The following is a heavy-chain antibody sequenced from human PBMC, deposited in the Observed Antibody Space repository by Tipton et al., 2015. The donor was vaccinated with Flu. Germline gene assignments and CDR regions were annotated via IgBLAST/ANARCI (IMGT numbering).Heavy chain of an antibody. V-gene: IGHV4-34*01. Sequence: TLSLTCAVYGGSFSGYYWSWIRQPPGKGLEWIGEINHSGSTNYNPSLKSRVTISVDTSKNQFSLKLSSVTAADTAVYYCARRPPYSYRSRGEAYDIWGQGTMVTVSS. J-gene: IGHJ3*02. CDR1: GGSFSGYY. CDR2: INHSGST. CDR3: ARRPPYSYRSRGEAYDI. D-gene: IGHD5-18*01.